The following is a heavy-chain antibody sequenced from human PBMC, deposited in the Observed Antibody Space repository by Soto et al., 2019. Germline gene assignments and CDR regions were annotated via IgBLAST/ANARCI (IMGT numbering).Heavy chain of an antibody. J-gene: IGHJ4*02. D-gene: IGHD4-17*01. CDR1: GASISSSSYY. CDR3: ARRYGPGFDY. CDR2: IYYSGST. V-gene: IGHV4-39*07. Sequence: SETLSLTCTVSGASISSSSYYWGWIRQPPGKGLEWIGSIYYSGSTNYNPSLKSRVTISVDTSKNQFSLKLSSVTAADTAVYYCARRYGPGFDYWGQGTLVTVSS.